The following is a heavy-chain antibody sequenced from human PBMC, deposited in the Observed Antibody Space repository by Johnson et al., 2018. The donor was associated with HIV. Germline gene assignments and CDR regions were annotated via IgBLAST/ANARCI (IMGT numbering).Heavy chain of an antibody. CDR1: GFIFSSYW. D-gene: IGHD3-16*01. CDR2: INQDGSEK. V-gene: IGHV3-7*03. CDR3: ARGRGALDI. J-gene: IGHJ3*02. Sequence: EVQLVESGGGLVQPGGSLRLSCAASGFIFSSYWMSWVRQAPGRGLEWVANINQDGSEKFSVDSVKGRFAISRDNANNSLYLQMNSLRAEDTAVYYCARGRGALDIWGQGTKVTVSS.